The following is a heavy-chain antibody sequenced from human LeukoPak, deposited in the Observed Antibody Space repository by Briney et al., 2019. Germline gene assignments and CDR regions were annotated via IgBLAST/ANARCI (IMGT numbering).Heavy chain of an antibody. J-gene: IGHJ4*02. CDR2: ISYDGSNK. D-gene: IGHD2-15*01. CDR3: ARDRVSGVVVVAATPSY. Sequence: GGSLRLSCAASGFTFSSYAMHWVRQAPGKGLEWVAVISYDGSNKYYADSVKGRFTISRDNSKNTLYLQMNSLRAEDTAVYYCARDRVSGVVVVAATPSYWGQGTLVTVSS. CDR1: GFTFSSYA. V-gene: IGHV3-30-3*01.